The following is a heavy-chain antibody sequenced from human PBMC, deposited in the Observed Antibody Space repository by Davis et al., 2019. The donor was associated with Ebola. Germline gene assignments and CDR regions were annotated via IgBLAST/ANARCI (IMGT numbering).Heavy chain of an antibody. D-gene: IGHD3-3*01. J-gene: IGHJ4*02. CDR1: GFTVSSNY. Sequence: GGSLRLSCAASGFTVSSNYMSWVRQAPGKGLEWVSVIYSGGSTYYADSVKGRFTISRDNAKNTLYLQMNSLRAEDTAVYYCARDLWDFWSGYPQMDYWGQGTLVTVSS. V-gene: IGHV3-53*01. CDR2: IYSGGST. CDR3: ARDLWDFWSGYPQMDY.